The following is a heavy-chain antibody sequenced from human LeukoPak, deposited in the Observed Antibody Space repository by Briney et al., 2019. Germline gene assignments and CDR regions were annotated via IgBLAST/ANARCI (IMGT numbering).Heavy chain of an antibody. CDR1: GFTFSSYE. CDR3: ARDLGVAVRGERVPFDY. J-gene: IGHJ4*02. D-gene: IGHD3-10*01. CDR2: ISSSGSTI. V-gene: IGHV3-48*03. Sequence: GGSLRLSCAASGFTFSSYETNWVRQAPGKGLEWVSYISSSGSTIYYADSVKGRFTISRDNAKNSLYLQMNSLRAEDTAVYYCARDLGVAVRGERVPFDYWGQGTLVTVSS.